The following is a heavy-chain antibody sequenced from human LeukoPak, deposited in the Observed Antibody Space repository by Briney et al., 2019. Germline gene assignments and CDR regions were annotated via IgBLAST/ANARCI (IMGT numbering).Heavy chain of an antibody. CDR2: IKQDGSER. Sequence: GGSLRLSCAASGFTFSSYWMTWVRQAPGKGLEWVANIKQDGSERYYVDSVKGRFTISRDNAKNSLYLQMNSLRAEDTAVYYCAKLNDRNYDYVWGSYRYRNWFDPWGQGTLVTVSS. D-gene: IGHD3-16*02. CDR1: GFTFSSYW. J-gene: IGHJ5*02. V-gene: IGHV3-7*03. CDR3: AKLNDRNYDYVWGSYRYRNWFDP.